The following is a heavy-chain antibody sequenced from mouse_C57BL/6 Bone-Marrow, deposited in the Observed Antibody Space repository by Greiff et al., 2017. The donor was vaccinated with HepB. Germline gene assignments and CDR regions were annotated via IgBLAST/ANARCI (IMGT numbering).Heavy chain of an antibody. J-gene: IGHJ2*01. Sequence: DVMLVESEGGLVQPGSSMKLSCTASGFTFSDYYMAWVRQVPEKGLEWVANINYDGSSTYYLDSLKSRFIISRDNAKNILYLQMSSLKSEDTATYYCARITTVVATRYYFDYWGQGTTLTVSS. D-gene: IGHD1-1*01. CDR3: ARITTVVATRYYFDY. CDR2: INYDGSST. CDR1: GFTFSDYY. V-gene: IGHV5-16*01.